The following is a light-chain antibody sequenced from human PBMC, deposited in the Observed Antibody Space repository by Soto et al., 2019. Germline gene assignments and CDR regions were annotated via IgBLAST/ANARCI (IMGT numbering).Light chain of an antibody. CDR3: QQSYSNHPT. CDR1: QSISSY. J-gene: IGKJ1*01. V-gene: IGKV1-39*01. Sequence: DIQMTQSPSSLSASVGDRVIITCRASQSISSYLNWYQQKPGKAPKLLIYAASSLQSGVPSRFSGSGSGTDFTLTISSLQPEDFATYYCQQSYSNHPTFGQGTKVDIK. CDR2: AAS.